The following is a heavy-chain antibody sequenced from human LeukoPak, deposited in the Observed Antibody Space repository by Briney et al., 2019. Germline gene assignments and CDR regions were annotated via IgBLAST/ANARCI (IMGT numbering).Heavy chain of an antibody. CDR1: GFTFSSYG. V-gene: IGHV3-30*18. CDR2: ISYDGSNK. CDR3: AKTLTTTSHLFDY. Sequence: PGGSLRLSCAASGFTFSSYGMHWVRQAPGKGLEWVAVISYDGSNKYYAGSVKGRFTISRDNSKDTLYLQMNSLRAEDTAVYYCAKTLTTTSHLFDYWGQGTLVTVSS. D-gene: IGHD3-22*01. J-gene: IGHJ4*02.